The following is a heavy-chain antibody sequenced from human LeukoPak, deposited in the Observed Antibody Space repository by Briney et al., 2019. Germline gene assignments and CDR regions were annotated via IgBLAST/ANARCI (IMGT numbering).Heavy chain of an antibody. CDR2: ISSSGSTK. J-gene: IGHJ4*02. CDR1: GFTFSDYY. V-gene: IGHV3-11*01. Sequence: PGGSLRLSCAASGFTFSDYYMSWIRQAPGKGLEWVSYISSSGSTKYYADSVKGRFTISRDNAKNSLYLQMNSLRAEDTAVYYCAREVCGGSCYCDYWGQGTLVTVSS. D-gene: IGHD2-15*01. CDR3: AREVCGGSCYCDY.